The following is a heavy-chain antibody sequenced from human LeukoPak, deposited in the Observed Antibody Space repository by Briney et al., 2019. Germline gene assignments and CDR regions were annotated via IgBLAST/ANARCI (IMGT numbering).Heavy chain of an antibody. CDR1: GFTFSSYA. CDR2: ISGSGGST. D-gene: IGHD2-21*01. J-gene: IGHJ4*02. V-gene: IGHV3-23*01. CDR3: AKFLPTHIVVANYYFDY. Sequence: GGSLRLSCAAPGFTFSSYAMSWVRQAPGKGLEWVSAISGSGGSTYYADSVKGRFTISRDNSKNTLYLQMNSLRAEDTAVCYCAKFLPTHIVVANYYFDYWGQGTLVTVSS.